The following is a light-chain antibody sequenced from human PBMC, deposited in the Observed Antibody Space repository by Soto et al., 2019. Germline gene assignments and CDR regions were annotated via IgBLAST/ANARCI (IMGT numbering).Light chain of an antibody. CDR2: GAS. CDR3: QQYDNWPPLT. J-gene: IGKJ5*01. V-gene: IGKV3-15*01. Sequence: EIVMTQSPATLSVSPGERATLSCRASQSVSSNLAWYQQKPGQAPRLLIYGASTRATGFPARFSGSGSGTEFTLTISSLQFEDFAVYYCQQYDNWPPLTFGQGTRLEIK. CDR1: QSVSSN.